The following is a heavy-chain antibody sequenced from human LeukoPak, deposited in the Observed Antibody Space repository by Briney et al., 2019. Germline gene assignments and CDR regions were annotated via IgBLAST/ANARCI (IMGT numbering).Heavy chain of an antibody. Sequence: SETLSLTCSIDGGSLSNDYWTWIRQPPGKGLEWIGYIYYSGSTNYNPSLKSRVTISVDTSKNQFSLELTSVTAADTAVYYCARDAAVAAHQFDFWGQGTLVTVSS. D-gene: IGHD6-19*01. CDR1: GGSLSNDY. CDR2: IYYSGST. CDR3: ARDAAVAAHQFDF. J-gene: IGHJ4*02. V-gene: IGHV4-59*01.